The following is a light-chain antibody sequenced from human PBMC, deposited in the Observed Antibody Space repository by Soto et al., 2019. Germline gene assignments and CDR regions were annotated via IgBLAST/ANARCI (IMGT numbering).Light chain of an antibody. J-gene: IGKJ4*01. CDR1: QRVSTY. CDR3: QQHSDWVT. V-gene: IGKV3-11*01. Sequence: EIVLTQSPATLSLSPGERSTLSCRASQRVSTYLAWYQQKPGQASRLLIYDASNRATGIPARFSGSGSGTDFTLTIIYIEPEDFAFYYCQQHSDWVTFGGGTKVEI. CDR2: DAS.